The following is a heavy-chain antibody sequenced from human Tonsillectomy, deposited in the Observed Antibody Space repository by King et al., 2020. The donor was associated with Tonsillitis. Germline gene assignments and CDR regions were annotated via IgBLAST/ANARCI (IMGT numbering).Heavy chain of an antibody. Sequence: QLQESGPGLVKPSETLSLTCTVPGGSISSHHWSWIRQPPVKGVEWIGYIYYSGRTNYNPSLKSRVTISVDTSKNQFSLKLSSVTAADTAGYYCARRPWGSSWGSFDLWGRGALVTVSS. V-gene: IGHV4-59*11. D-gene: IGHD6-13*01. CDR1: GGSISSHH. CDR2: IYYSGRT. J-gene: IGHJ2*01. CDR3: ARRPWGSSWGSFDL.